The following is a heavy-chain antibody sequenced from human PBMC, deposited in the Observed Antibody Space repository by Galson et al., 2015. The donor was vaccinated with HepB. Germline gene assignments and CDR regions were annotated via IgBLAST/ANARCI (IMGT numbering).Heavy chain of an antibody. CDR1: GYTFSSYV. V-gene: IGHV1-3*01. Sequence: SVKVSCKASGYTFSSYVMHWVRQAPGQRLEWMGWINAGNGNTKYSQKFQGRVTITRDTSASTAYMELSSLRSEDTAVYYCAREKYSRGWFDPWGQGTLVTVSS. CDR2: INAGNGNT. D-gene: IGHD6-6*01. J-gene: IGHJ5*02. CDR3: AREKYSRGWFDP.